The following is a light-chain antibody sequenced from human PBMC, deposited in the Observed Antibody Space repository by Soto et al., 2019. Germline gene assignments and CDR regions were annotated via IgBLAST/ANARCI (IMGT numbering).Light chain of an antibody. V-gene: IGKV2-28*01. CDR1: QSLLNSNGYTY. CDR3: MQAAQTPYT. CDR2: LVS. J-gene: IGKJ2*01. Sequence: EIVMTQSPLSLPATPGEPASISCRSSQSLLNSNGYTYLDWYLQKPGQSPQFLIYLVSNRSSGVPDRFSGSGSGTDFTLTISRVEAEDVGVYFCMQAAQTPYTFGQGTKLEIK.